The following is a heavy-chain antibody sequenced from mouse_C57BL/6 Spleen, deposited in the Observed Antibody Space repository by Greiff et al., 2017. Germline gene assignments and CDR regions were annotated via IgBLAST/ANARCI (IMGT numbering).Heavy chain of an antibody. Sequence: VQLQQSGAELARPGASVKLSCKASGYTFTSYGISWVKQRTGQGLEWIGEIYPRSGNTYYNEKFKGKATLTADKSSSTAYMELRSLTSEDSAVYFCARSTMITTGYFDVWGTGTTVTVSS. CDR3: ARSTMITTGYFDV. D-gene: IGHD2-4*01. J-gene: IGHJ1*03. CDR1: GYTFTSYG. CDR2: IYPRSGNT. V-gene: IGHV1-81*01.